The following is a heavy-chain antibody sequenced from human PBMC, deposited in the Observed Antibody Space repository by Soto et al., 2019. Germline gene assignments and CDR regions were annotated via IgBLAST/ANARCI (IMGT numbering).Heavy chain of an antibody. V-gene: IGHV3-73*02. CDR2: SRSKANNYAT. J-gene: IGHJ4*02. D-gene: IGHD3-22*01. Sequence: EVQLVESGGGLVQPGGSLRLSCAASGFTFSGSSMHWVRQASGKGLEWVARSRSKANNYATTYAASVKGRFTISRDESKNTTYLQINSLKTEDTAIYYCASLIYDSSNFYDNDYWGQGTLVTVSS. CDR3: ASLIYDSSNFYDNDY. CDR1: GFTFSGSS.